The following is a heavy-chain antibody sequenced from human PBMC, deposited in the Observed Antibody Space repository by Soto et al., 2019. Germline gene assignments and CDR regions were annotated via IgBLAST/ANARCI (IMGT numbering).Heavy chain of an antibody. CDR1: GYNFITDW. CDR2: IYPGDSDT. Sequence: GESLKISCKGSGYNFITDWISWVRQMPGKGLEWMGIIYPGDSDTRYSPSFQGQVTISADKSISTAYLQWSSLKASDTAMYYCARHATRVAAAGMDVWGQGTTVTVSS. CDR3: ARHATRVAAAGMDV. J-gene: IGHJ6*02. D-gene: IGHD6-13*01. V-gene: IGHV5-51*01.